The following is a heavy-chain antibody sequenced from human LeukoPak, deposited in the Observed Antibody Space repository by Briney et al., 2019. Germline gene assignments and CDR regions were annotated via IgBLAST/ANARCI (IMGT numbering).Heavy chain of an antibody. CDR3: ARSYYDFWSGYYYYYYMDV. CDR1: GGSISSGSYY. Sequence: SQTLSLTCTVSGGSISSGSYYWSWIRQPAGKGLEWIGRIYTSGSTNYIPSLKSRVTISVDTSKNQFSLKLSSVTAADTAVYYCARSYYDFWSGYYYYYYMDVWGKGTTVTVSS. CDR2: IYTSGST. J-gene: IGHJ6*03. V-gene: IGHV4-61*02. D-gene: IGHD3-3*01.